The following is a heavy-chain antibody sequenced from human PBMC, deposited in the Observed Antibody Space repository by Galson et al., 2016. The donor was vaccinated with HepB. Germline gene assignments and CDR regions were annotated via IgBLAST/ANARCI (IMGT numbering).Heavy chain of an antibody. CDR1: GYTFTNYG. Sequence: SVKVSCKASGYTFTNYGISWLRQAPGQGLEWMGWISAYNGDTSYAQNPQGRVTMTTDTSTNTAYMELRRLRAADTAVYYCARGYDASGRSDFDYWGQGTLVTVSS. J-gene: IGHJ4*02. V-gene: IGHV1-18*01. D-gene: IGHD3-10*01. CDR3: ARGYDASGRSDFDY. CDR2: ISAYNGDT.